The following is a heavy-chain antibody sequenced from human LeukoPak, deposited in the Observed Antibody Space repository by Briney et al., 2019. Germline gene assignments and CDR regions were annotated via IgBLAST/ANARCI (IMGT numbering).Heavy chain of an antibody. CDR3: AKASGWYWIPGDKGRFDY. CDR2: ISSSSSTI. V-gene: IGHV3-48*01. J-gene: IGHJ4*02. D-gene: IGHD6-19*01. CDR1: GFTFSSYS. Sequence: PGGSLRLSCAASGFTFSSYSMNWVRQAPGKGLEWVSYISSSSSTIYYADSVKGRFTISRDNSKNTLYLQMNSLRAEDTAVYYCAKASGWYWIPGDKGRFDYWGQGTLVTVSS.